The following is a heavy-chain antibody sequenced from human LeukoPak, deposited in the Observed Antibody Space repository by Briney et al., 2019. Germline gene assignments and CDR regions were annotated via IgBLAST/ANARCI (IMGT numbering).Heavy chain of an antibody. CDR1: GFTVSSNY. J-gene: IGHJ4*02. CDR3: AKDCSSTSCYLGYDY. CDR2: IYSGGST. D-gene: IGHD2-2*01. Sequence: GGSLRLSCAASGFTVSSNYMSWVRQAPGKGLEWVSVIYSGGSTYYADSVKGRFTISRDNSKNTLYLQMNSLRAEDTAVYYCAKDCSSTSCYLGYDYWGQGTLVTVSS. V-gene: IGHV3-53*05.